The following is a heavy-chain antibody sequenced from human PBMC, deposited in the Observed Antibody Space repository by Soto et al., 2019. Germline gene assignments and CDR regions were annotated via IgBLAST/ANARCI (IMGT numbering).Heavy chain of an antibody. J-gene: IGHJ4*02. D-gene: IGHD4-17*01. Sequence: QVQLQQWGAGLLKPSETLSLTCAVYGGSFSGYYWSWIRQPPGKGLEWIGEINHSGSTNYNPSLKSRVTISVDTSKNHFSLKLSSVTAADTAVYYCARGFSGGSVTTGAYYFDYWGQGTLVTVSS. V-gene: IGHV4-34*01. CDR2: INHSGST. CDR3: ARGFSGGSVTTGAYYFDY. CDR1: GGSFSGYY.